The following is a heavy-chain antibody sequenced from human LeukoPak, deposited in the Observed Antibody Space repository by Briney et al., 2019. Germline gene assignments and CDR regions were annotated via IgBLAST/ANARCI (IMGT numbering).Heavy chain of an antibody. CDR3: AKDRLHIWFDP. CDR2: ISGSGGGR. J-gene: IGHJ5*02. V-gene: IGHV3-23*01. Sequence: GGSLRLSCAVSGFTFSSYVMSWVRQAPGKGLEWVSTISGSGGGRYYADSVKGRFTISRDNSKNTMYLQMNSLRAEDTAVYYCAKDRLHIWFDPWGQGTLVTVSS. CDR1: GFTFSSYV. D-gene: IGHD6-25*01.